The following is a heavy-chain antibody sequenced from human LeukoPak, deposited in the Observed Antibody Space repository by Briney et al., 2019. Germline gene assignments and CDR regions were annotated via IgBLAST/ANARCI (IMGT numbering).Heavy chain of an antibody. D-gene: IGHD1-26*01. CDR1: GFTFSRYS. V-gene: IGHV3-48*04. J-gene: IGHJ3*02. CDR3: ARARTVGATTGLNDAFDI. CDR2: ISSSGSTI. Sequence: GGSLRLSCVVSGFTFSRYSMNWVRQAPGKGLEWVPYISSSGSTIYYADSVKGRFTISRDNAKNSLYLQMNSLRAEDTAVYYCARARTVGATTGLNDAFDIWGQGTMVTVSS.